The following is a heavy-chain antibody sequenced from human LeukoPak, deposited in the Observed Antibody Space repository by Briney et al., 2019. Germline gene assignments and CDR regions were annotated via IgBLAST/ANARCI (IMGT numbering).Heavy chain of an antibody. CDR1: GFTFSSYG. D-gene: IGHD3-22*01. CDR2: ISYDGSNK. J-gene: IGHJ4*02. Sequence: GRSLRLSCTASGFTFSSYGMHWVRQAPGKGLEWVAVISYDGSNKYYADSVKGRFTISRDNSKNTLYLQMNSLRAEDTAVCYCAKDSPDSSGYPLLDYWGQGTLVTVSS. V-gene: IGHV3-30*18. CDR3: AKDSPDSSGYPLLDY.